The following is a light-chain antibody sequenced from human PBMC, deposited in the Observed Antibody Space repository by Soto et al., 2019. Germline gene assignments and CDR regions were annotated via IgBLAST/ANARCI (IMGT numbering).Light chain of an antibody. CDR3: QQYDNLPPTWT. J-gene: IGKJ1*01. V-gene: IGKV1-17*01. CDR2: AAS. Sequence: DIQMTQSPSSLSASVGATVTITCRASQGIRNDLGWYQQKPGKAPKRLVYAASSLQSGVPSRFSGGGSGTEFTLTISSLQPEEIATYYCQQYDNLPPTWTLGQGTKVDIK. CDR1: QGIRND.